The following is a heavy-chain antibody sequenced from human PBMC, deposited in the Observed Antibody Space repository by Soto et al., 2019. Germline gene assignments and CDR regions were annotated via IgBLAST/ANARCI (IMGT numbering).Heavy chain of an antibody. J-gene: IGHJ4*02. Sequence: EVQLLEPGGGLVQPGGSLRLSCAASGVTFSKYAMSWVRQAPGKVLAWVSRISGSGGSTYYADSVKGRLTVSRDNSKNTVYLQMNSLRIEDTAVYYCAKEATMSAIHLDYWGQGPLVTVSS. CDR1: GVTFSKYA. D-gene: IGHD1-26*01. CDR3: AKEATMSAIHLDY. V-gene: IGHV3-23*01. CDR2: ISGSGGST.